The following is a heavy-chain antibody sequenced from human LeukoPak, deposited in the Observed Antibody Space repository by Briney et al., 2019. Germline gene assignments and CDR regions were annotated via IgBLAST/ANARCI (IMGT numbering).Heavy chain of an antibody. CDR2: MNQDGSEE. D-gene: IGHD5-24*01. V-gene: IGHV3-7*01. J-gene: IGHJ6*02. CDR1: GFTLSDYW. CDR3: ARGWAYYGMDV. Sequence: GGSLRLSCAASGFTLSDYWMSWVRQAPRKGLEWVANMNQDGSEENYVDSVKGRFTISRDDAKNSLYLQMSSLRAEDTAVYYCARGWAYYGMDVWGQGTTVTVSS.